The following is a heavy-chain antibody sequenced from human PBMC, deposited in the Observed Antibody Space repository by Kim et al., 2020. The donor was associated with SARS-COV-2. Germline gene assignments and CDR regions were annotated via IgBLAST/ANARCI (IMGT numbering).Heavy chain of an antibody. V-gene: IGHV4-4*07. Sequence: SETLSLTCTVSGGSISSYYWSWIRQPAGKGLEWIGRIYTSGSTNYNPSLKSRVTMSVDTSKNQFSLKLSSVTAADTAVYYCARDLAIDSSSWYFDYYYYYYMDVWGKGTTVTVSS. CDR2: IYTSGST. CDR1: GGSISSYY. J-gene: IGHJ6*03. CDR3: ARDLAIDSSSWYFDYYYYYYMDV. D-gene: IGHD6-13*01.